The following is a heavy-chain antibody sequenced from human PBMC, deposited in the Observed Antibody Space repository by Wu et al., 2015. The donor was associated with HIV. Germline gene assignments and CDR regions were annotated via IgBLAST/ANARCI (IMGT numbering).Heavy chain of an antibody. D-gene: IGHD3-16*01. Sequence: QSGAEMKKPGASVNVSCKASGYSFNTHYLNWMRQAPGQGPEWMGLINPKGGITTYAQNFKGRVTMTSDTSTSTLYLEVNSLRSEDTAVYYCARNLFGRYDVIDMWGQGDNGHRLF. J-gene: IGHJ3*02. CDR2: INPKGGIT. CDR3: ARNLFGRYDVIDM. V-gene: IGHV1-46*02. CDR1: GYSFNTHY.